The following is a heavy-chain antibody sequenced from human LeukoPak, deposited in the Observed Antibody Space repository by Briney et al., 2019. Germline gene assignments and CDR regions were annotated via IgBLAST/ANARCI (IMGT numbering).Heavy chain of an antibody. CDR1: GFTFNSYS. V-gene: IGHV3-21*01. Sequence: GGSLRLSCAASGFTFNSYSMNWVRQAPGKGLEWVSSISSSSSYIYYADSVKGRFTISRDNTTNSLYLQRSSLRAEDTAVYYCARLEYSSSSVDYWGQGTLVTVSS. D-gene: IGHD6-6*01. CDR2: ISSSSSYI. CDR3: ARLEYSSSSVDY. J-gene: IGHJ4*02.